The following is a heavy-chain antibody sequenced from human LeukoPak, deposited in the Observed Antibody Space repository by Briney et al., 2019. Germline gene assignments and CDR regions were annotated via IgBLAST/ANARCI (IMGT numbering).Heavy chain of an antibody. CDR2: IYPGDSDT. CDR1: GYSFTSYW. V-gene: IGHV5-51*01. CDR3: ARRRVIAAIRAFDI. Sequence: GESLKISCKGSGYSFTSYWIGWVRQMPGKGLEWMGIIYPGDSDTRYSPSFQGQVTISADKSISTAYLQWSSLQASDTAIYYCARRRVIAAIRAFDIWGQGTVVTVSS. J-gene: IGHJ3*02. D-gene: IGHD2-15*01.